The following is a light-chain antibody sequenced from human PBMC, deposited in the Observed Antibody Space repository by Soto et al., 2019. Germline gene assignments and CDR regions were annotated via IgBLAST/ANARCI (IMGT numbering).Light chain of an antibody. V-gene: IGKV1-8*01. CDR1: QGISSY. CDR3: QQYYSYPWP. CDR2: AAS. J-gene: IGKJ1*01. Sequence: IRMTQSPSSLSASTVDRVTITFRASQGISSYLAWYQQKPGKAPKLPIYAASTLQSGVPSRFSGSGSGTDFTLTISCLQSEDFATYYCQQYYSYPWPFGQGTKVDIK.